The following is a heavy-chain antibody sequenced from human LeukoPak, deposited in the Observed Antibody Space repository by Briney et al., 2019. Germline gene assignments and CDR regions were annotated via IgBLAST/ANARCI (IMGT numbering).Heavy chain of an antibody. CDR1: GGSISSYY. Sequence: SETLSLTCTVSGGSISSYYWSWIRQPPGKGLEWIGSVYYGGSTYYNPSLKSRVTISVDTSKNQFSLKLSSVTAADTAVYYCARVPYSSSSPFDYWGQGTLVTVSS. CDR2: VYYGGST. V-gene: IGHV4-39*07. D-gene: IGHD6-6*01. CDR3: ARVPYSSSSPFDY. J-gene: IGHJ4*02.